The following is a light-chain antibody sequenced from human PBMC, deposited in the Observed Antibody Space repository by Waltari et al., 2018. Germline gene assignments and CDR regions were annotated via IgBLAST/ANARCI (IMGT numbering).Light chain of an antibody. CDR1: QTLLHNSNNKNY. Sequence: DIVLTQSPEFLAVSLGERATINCTSSQTLLHNSNNKNYLAWYQQRPGQPRHVRLKSASDRESGVPDRFSGSGSGTSFTLSISSLQAEDAAVYFCHQYYSSPRTFGQGTKVEIK. CDR2: SAS. J-gene: IGKJ1*01. V-gene: IGKV4-1*01. CDR3: HQYYSSPRT.